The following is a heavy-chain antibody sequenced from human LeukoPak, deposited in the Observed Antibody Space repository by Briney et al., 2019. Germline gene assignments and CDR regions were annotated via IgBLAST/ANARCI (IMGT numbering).Heavy chain of an antibody. CDR1: GYTFTSYG. Sequence: ASVKVSCKASGYTFTSYGFSWVRQAPGRGLEWMGWISAYNGDTNYAQKLQGRVTMTTDTSTSTAYMELRSLRSDHTAVYYCARDSVAMSTIRDFGYWGQGTLVTVSS. D-gene: IGHD5-24*01. CDR3: ARDSVAMSTIRDFGY. J-gene: IGHJ4*02. V-gene: IGHV1-18*01. CDR2: ISAYNGDT.